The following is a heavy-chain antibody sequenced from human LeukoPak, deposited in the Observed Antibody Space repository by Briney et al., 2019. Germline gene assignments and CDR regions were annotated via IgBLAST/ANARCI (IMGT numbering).Heavy chain of an antibody. D-gene: IGHD3-22*01. J-gene: IGHJ4*02. CDR2: IYHSGST. V-gene: IGHV4-38-2*02. Sequence: SETLSLTCTVSGYSISSGYYWGWIRHPPGKGLEWFGSIYHSGSTYYNPSLKSRVTISVDTSKNQFSLKLSSVTAADTAVYYCARGSDSSGYYPDYWGQGTLVTVSS. CDR1: GYSISSGYY. CDR3: ARGSDSSGYYPDY.